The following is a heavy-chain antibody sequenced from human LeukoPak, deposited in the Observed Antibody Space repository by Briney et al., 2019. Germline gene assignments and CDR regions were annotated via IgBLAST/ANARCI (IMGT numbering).Heavy chain of an antibody. CDR3: ARLPRRAEFRITMVRSQRFNKDAFDI. D-gene: IGHD3-10*01. J-gene: IGHJ3*02. V-gene: IGHV4-61*09. CDR2: IYASGST. Sequence: PSQTLSLTCTVSGGSISSGSYYWSWIRQPAGKGLDWIGHIYASGSTNYSPSLKSRVTISVDTSKNQFSLKLSSVTAADTAVYYCARLPRRAEFRITMVRSQRFNKDAFDIWGQGTMVTVSS. CDR1: GGSISSGSYY.